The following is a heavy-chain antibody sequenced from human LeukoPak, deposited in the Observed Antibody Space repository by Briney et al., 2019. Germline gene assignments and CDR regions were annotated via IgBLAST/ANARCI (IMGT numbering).Heavy chain of an antibody. D-gene: IGHD1-26*01. Sequence: GGSLRLSCAASGFTFNDYGMSWVRQAPGKGLEWVSGMNWNGGSTGYADSVKGRFTISRDNAKNSLYLQMNSLRAEDTALYYCAIVRSEIVGATPTNYFDYWGQGTLVTVSS. V-gene: IGHV3-20*04. CDR1: GFTFNDYG. CDR2: MNWNGGST. CDR3: AIVRSEIVGATPTNYFDY. J-gene: IGHJ4*02.